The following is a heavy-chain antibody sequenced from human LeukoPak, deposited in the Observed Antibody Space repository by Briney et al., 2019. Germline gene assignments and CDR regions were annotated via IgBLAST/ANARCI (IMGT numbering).Heavy chain of an antibody. CDR3: ARGGYGAHMG. CDR1: GSSFSSFW. CDR2: INSDGTTT. Sequence: GGSLRLSCAASGSSFSSFWMHWVRQVPGKGLVWVSGINSDGTTTGYADSVKGRFTISRDNAKNTVSLQMSSLRAEDTALYYCARGGYGAHMGWGQGTLVTVSS. D-gene: IGHD4-17*01. V-gene: IGHV3-74*01. J-gene: IGHJ4*02.